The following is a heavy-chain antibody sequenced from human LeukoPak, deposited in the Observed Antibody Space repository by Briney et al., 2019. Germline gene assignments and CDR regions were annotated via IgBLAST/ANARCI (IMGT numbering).Heavy chain of an antibody. CDR2: IYTSWNT. J-gene: IGHJ4*02. CDR3: ARDPSGYDYYFDL. Sequence: SDPLTLTCTASGGSISYYYWSWIRQPAGKVLEWIGSIYTSWNTNYNPSLKSRVTMSVDTSNNHFSLKVSSVTAADTAVYYCARDPSGYDYYFDLWGRGPLVSVPS. CDR1: GGSISYYY. D-gene: IGHD5-12*01. V-gene: IGHV4-4*07.